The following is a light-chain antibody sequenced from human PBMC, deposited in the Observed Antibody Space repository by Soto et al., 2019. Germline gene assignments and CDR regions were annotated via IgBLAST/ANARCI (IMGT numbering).Light chain of an antibody. CDR3: QQDGSSRT. CDR2: GAS. V-gene: IGKV3-20*01. Sequence: EIVLTQSPGTLSLSPGERATLSCRASESVSSGYLAWYQQKPGQAPRLLIYGASSRATGIPDRFSGSGSGTDFTLTISRLEPEDFAVYYCQQDGSSRTFGQGTKVEMK. J-gene: IGKJ1*01. CDR1: ESVSSGY.